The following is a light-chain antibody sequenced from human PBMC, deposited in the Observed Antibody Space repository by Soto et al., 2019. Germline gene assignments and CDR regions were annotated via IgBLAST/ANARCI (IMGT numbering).Light chain of an antibody. Sequence: QSALTQPRSVSGSPGQSVTISCTGSNSDIGTYNYVSWYQQHPGKAPKVIIYDVSRRPSGVPERFSGSKSGNTASLTISGLQAEDNADSYCCSYADPYTLWVFAGGTNLTVL. V-gene: IGLV2-11*01. CDR2: DVS. J-gene: IGLJ3*02. CDR3: CSYADPYTLWV. CDR1: NSDIGTYNY.